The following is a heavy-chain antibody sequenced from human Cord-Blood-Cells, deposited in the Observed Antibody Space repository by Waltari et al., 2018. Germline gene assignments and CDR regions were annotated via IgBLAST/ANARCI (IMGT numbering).Heavy chain of an antibody. J-gene: IGHJ2*01. CDR2: INHSGST. CDR3: ARGRWDIVVVVAAVWYCDL. V-gene: IGHV4-34*01. Sequence: QVQLQQWGAGLLKPSETLSLTCAVYGGSLSGYYWTWIRQPPGKGLEWIGEINHSGSTNYNPSLKSRVTISVDTSKNQFSLKLSSVAAADTAVYYWARGRWDIVVVVAAVWYCDLWGRGTLVTVSS. D-gene: IGHD2-15*01. CDR1: GGSLSGYY.